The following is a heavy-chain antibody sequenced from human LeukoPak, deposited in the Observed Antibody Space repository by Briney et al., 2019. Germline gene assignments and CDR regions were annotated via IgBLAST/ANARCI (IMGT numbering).Heavy chain of an antibody. D-gene: IGHD6-6*01. CDR3: ARYSNSGGDY. CDR2: INPNNGGT. Sequence: ASVKVSCKASGYSFTGYYIHWVRQAPGQGLEWMGWINPNNGGTNQVQKFQGRVTMTRDTSINTAYMEVSSLRSDDTAVYYCARYSNSGGDYWGQGTLVTVFS. CDR1: GYSFTGYY. J-gene: IGHJ4*02. V-gene: IGHV1-2*02.